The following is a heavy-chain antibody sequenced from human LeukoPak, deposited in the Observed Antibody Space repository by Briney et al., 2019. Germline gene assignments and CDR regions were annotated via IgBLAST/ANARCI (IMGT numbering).Heavy chain of an antibody. CDR3: ARGSLIAAAGPYNWFDP. V-gene: IGHV4-59*01. J-gene: IGHJ5*02. CDR2: IYYSGST. D-gene: IGHD6-13*01. Sequence: SETLSLTCTVSGGSISSCYWSWIRQPPGKGLEWIGYIYYSGSTNYNPSLKSRVTISVDTSKNQFSLKLSSVTAADTAVYYCARGSLIAAAGPYNWFDPWGQGTLVTVSS. CDR1: GGSISSCY.